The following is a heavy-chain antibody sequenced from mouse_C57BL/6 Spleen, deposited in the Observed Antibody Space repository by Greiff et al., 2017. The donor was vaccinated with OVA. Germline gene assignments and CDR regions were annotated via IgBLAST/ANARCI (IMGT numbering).Heavy chain of an antibody. Sequence: VQLQQSGPELVKPGASVKISCKASGYAFSSSWMNWVKQRPGKGLEWIGRIYPGDGDTNYNGKFKGKATLTADKSSSTAYMQLSSLTSEDSAVYFCARLTTVVAPDDWGQGTTLTVSS. CDR1: GYAFSSSW. CDR2: IYPGDGDT. CDR3: ARLTTVVAPDD. J-gene: IGHJ2*01. V-gene: IGHV1-82*01. D-gene: IGHD1-1*01.